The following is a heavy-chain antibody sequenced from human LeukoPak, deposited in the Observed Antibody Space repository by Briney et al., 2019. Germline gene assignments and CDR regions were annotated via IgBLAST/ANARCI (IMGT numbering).Heavy chain of an antibody. CDR3: AKDQSHHDSSGSLYDP. D-gene: IGHD3-22*01. J-gene: IGHJ5*02. Sequence: GGSLRLSCASSGFTLSSYSMNWAREAPGKGLEWVSCISSSSSYIYYADSVKGRFTISRDNSEKIVYLQMNSLRVEDTAVYYCAKDQSHHDSSGSLYDPWGQGSLVTVSS. CDR2: ISSSSSYI. V-gene: IGHV3-21*01. CDR1: GFTLSSYS.